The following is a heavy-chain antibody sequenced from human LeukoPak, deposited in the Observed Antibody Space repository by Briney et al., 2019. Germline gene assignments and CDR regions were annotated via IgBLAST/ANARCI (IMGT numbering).Heavy chain of an antibody. V-gene: IGHV3-20*04. CDR3: ARDRLGPSFSVSHFDL. J-gene: IGHJ4*02. CDR1: GFTFVDYG. Sequence: PGGSLRLSCATSGFTFVDYGLSCVRRAPGKGLEWLCAINYNGAITDYADSVKGRFTISRDNAKNSLYLRMDSLRAEDTAMYYCARDRLGPSFSVSHFDLWGQGTLVTVSS. CDR2: INYNGAIT. D-gene: IGHD3-3*02.